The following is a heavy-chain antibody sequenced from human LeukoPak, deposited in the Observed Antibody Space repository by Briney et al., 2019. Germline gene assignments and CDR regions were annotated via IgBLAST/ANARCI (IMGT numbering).Heavy chain of an antibody. CDR2: VYSGGST. J-gene: IGHJ4*02. CDR1: GFAVSSNY. D-gene: IGHD3-16*01. CDR3: ARAVSGSSPSDY. V-gene: IGHV3-53*01. Sequence: GGSLRLSCAASGFAVSSNYMSWVRQAPGKGLEWVSVVYSGGSTYYADSVKGRFTISRDNSKNTLYLQMNSLRAEDTAVYYCARAVSGSSPSDYWGQGTLVTISS.